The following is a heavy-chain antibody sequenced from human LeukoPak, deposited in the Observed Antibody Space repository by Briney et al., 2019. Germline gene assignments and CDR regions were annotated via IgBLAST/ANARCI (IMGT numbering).Heavy chain of an antibody. CDR1: GFTFSNHW. CDR3: ARDGIFRGAVVTYFDY. Sequence: PGGSLRLSCVASGFTFSNHWMSWVRQAPGKGLEWVANIKQDGSEKYYVDSVKGRFTISRDNAKNSLYLQMNSLRAEDTAVYYCARDGIFRGAVVTYFDYWGQGTLVTVSS. D-gene: IGHD4-23*01. V-gene: IGHV3-7*01. J-gene: IGHJ4*02. CDR2: IKQDGSEK.